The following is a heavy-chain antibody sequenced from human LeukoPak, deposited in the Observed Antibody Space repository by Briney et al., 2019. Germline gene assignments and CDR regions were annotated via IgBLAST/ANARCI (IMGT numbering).Heavy chain of an antibody. V-gene: IGHV3-30*18. D-gene: IGHD3-10*01. J-gene: IGHJ6*03. CDR3: AKEEWFGESAGHAGAPFNKPYYYMDV. CDR2: VSYDGRNK. Sequence: PGGSLRLSCAASGFTFSNYGMHWVRQAPGKGLEWVAVVSYDGRNKYYADSVKGRFTISRDNSKNTLYLQMNSLRAEDTAVYYCAKEEWFGESAGHAGAPFNKPYYYMDVWGKGTTVTVSS. CDR1: GFTFSNYG.